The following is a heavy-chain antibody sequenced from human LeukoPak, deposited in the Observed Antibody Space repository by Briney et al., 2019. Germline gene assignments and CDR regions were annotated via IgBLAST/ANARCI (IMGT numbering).Heavy chain of an antibody. CDR1: GGSISSYY. J-gene: IGHJ4*02. Sequence: SETLSLTCTVSGGSISSYYWSWIRQPPGKGLEWIGYIYYNGGTNYNPSLKGRVTISVDTSKNQFSLKLTSVTAADTAVYYCARDRGSYGYFDYWGQGTLVTVSS. CDR3: ARDRGSYGYFDY. D-gene: IGHD1-26*01. V-gene: IGHV4-59*01. CDR2: IYYNGGT.